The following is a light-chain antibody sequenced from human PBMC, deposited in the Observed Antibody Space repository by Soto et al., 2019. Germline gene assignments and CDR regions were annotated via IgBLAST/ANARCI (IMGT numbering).Light chain of an antibody. V-gene: IGKV3-11*01. CDR2: DAS. J-gene: IGKJ4*01. CDR1: QSVRSY. CDR3: QQRSNWPLT. Sequence: EIVLTQSPATLSLSPGERATLSCRASQSVRSYLAWYQQKPGQAPRLLIYDASNRATGIPARFSGSGSGTDFTLTISRLEPEDFAVYYCQQRSNWPLTFGGGTKVELK.